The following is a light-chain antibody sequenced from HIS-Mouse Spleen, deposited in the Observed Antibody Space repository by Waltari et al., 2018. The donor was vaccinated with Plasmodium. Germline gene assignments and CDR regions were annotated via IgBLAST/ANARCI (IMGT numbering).Light chain of an antibody. CDR2: GKT. Sequence: SSELTQDPAVSVALGQTVRITCEGDSLRSYYASRYHWKPGQAPVLVIYGKTNRPSGIQDRFSGSSSGNTASLTITGAQAEDEADYYCNSRDSSGNHQVFGGGTKLTVL. J-gene: IGLJ3*02. CDR1: SLRSYY. CDR3: NSRDSSGNHQV. V-gene: IGLV3-19*01.